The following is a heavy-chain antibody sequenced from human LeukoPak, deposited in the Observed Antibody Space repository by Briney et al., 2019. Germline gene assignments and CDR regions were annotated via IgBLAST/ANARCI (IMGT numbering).Heavy chain of an antibody. CDR1: GFIFSHYG. V-gene: IGHV3-33*01. D-gene: IGHD4-11*01. CDR3: ARDAQRGFDYSNSLQY. CDR2: IWSDATNR. J-gene: IGHJ4*02. Sequence: GRSLRLSCAASGFIFSHYGMHWVRQAPGKGLEWVAVIWSDATNRFYAASVKGRFTISRDNSQNTLFLQMNTLRAEDTAIYYCARDAQRGFDYSNSLQYWGQGTLVTVSS.